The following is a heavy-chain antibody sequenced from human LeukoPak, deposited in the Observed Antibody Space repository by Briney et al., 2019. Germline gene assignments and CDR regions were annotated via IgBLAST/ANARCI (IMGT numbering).Heavy chain of an antibody. Sequence: GGSLRLSCAASGFTVSRNYMTWVRQAPGKGLKWVSVIYSGGSTYYADSVKGRFTISRDNSKNTLYLQMNSLRAEDTAVYYCARVLLWFGDRAFDIWGQGTMVTVSS. CDR3: ARVLLWFGDRAFDI. CDR1: GFTVSRNY. V-gene: IGHV3-53*01. CDR2: IYSGGST. D-gene: IGHD3-10*01. J-gene: IGHJ3*02.